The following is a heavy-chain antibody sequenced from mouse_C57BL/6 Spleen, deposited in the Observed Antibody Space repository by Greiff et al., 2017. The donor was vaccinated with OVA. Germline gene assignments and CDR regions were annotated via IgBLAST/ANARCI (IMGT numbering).Heavy chain of an antibody. CDR3: ERWSNYDHYVDY. D-gene: IGHD2-5*01. CDR2: INPSDSYT. Sequence: QVQLKQPGAELVKPGASVKLSCKASGYTFTSYWMPWVKQRPGQGLEWIGAINPSDSYTNYNQKFKGKATLTVDTSYSTAYMQLSSLTAEDSSVYYWERWSNYDHYVDYWGQGTTLTVSS. V-gene: IGHV1-50*01. CDR1: GYTFTSYW. J-gene: IGHJ2*01.